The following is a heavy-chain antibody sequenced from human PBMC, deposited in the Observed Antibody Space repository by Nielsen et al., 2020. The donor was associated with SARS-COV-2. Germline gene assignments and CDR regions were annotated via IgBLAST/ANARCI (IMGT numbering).Heavy chain of an antibody. CDR2: IYYSGST. D-gene: IGHD3-10*01. Sequence: SETLSLTCTVSGGSISSYYWSWIRQPPGKGLEWFGYIYYSGSTNYNPSLKSRVTISVDTSKNQFSLKLSSVTAADTAVYYCARVRTLWFGYYYGMDVWGQGTTVTVSS. J-gene: IGHJ6*02. CDR1: GGSISSYY. CDR3: ARVRTLWFGYYYGMDV. V-gene: IGHV4-59*01.